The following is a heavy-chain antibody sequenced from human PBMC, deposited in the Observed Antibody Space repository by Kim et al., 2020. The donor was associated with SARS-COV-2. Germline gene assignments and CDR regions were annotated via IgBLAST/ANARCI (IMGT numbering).Heavy chain of an antibody. Sequence: GGSLRLSCAASGFTFGSYALHWVRQAPGKGLEWVAVGSLAGTNIYYADSVKGRFTISRDNSKNTLYLHMNTLRTEDTAVYFCARDSDDRGGYLDFWGQGTLVTVSS. J-gene: IGHJ4*02. CDR1: GFTFGSYA. D-gene: IGHD3-22*01. V-gene: IGHV3-30-3*01. CDR3: ARDSDDRGGYLDF. CDR2: GSLAGTNI.